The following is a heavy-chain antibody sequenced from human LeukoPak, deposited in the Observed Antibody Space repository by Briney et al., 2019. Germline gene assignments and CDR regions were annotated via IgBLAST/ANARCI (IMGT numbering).Heavy chain of an antibody. CDR3: ARQESRNYYYEGLDY. CDR1: GFSFSSYA. D-gene: IGHD3-22*01. J-gene: IGHJ4*02. Sequence: PGRSLRLSCAASGFSFSSYAIHWVRQAPGKGLEWVALISYNGGKKDYADSVKGRFTIDRDNSKNTVYLQMNRLRPDDTAIYFCARQESRNYYYEGLDYWGQGNLVTVSS. V-gene: IGHV3-30*04. CDR2: ISYNGGKK.